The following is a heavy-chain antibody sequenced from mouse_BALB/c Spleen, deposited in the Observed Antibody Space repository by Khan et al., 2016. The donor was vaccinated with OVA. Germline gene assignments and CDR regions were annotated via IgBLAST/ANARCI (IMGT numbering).Heavy chain of an antibody. CDR1: GYSIPSDYA. J-gene: IGHJ2*01. CDR3: ASGRLLLRYPDYFDY. Sequence: EVQLQESGPGLLKPSQSLSLTCPFTGYSIPSDYAWNWIRQFPGNKLDWLAYIGYSVSTTSTPSLRIRISITRATSKNQFFLQLTSVTTEDTATYYCASGRLLLRYPDYFDYWGQGTTLTVSS. V-gene: IGHV3-2*02. CDR2: IGYSVST. D-gene: IGHD1-1*01.